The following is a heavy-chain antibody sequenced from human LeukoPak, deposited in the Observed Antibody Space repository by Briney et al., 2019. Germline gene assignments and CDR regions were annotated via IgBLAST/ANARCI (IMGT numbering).Heavy chain of an antibody. Sequence: PSETLSLTCTVSGGSISTYYWNWIRRPPGKGLEWIGYIYYSGSTNYNPSLKSRVTISADTSKNQLSLKLSSVTAADTAVYYCARRSSSWSFDYWGQGTLVTVSS. CDR2: IYYSGST. J-gene: IGHJ4*02. V-gene: IGHV4-59*08. D-gene: IGHD6-13*01. CDR1: GGSISTYY. CDR3: ARRSSSWSFDY.